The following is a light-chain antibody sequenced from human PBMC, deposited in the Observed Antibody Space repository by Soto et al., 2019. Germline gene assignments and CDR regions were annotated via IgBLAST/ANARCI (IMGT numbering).Light chain of an antibody. J-gene: IGLJ1*01. V-gene: IGLV2-14*01. CDR3: CSYTSSTTYV. Sequence: QSALTQPASVSGSPGQSLTISCTGTSSDIGGYNYVSWYQQHPGKAPKLLIYAVTSRPSGVSFRFSGSKSGNTASLTISGLQAEDEADYYCCSYTSSTTYVFGPGTKLTVL. CDR1: SSDIGGYNY. CDR2: AVT.